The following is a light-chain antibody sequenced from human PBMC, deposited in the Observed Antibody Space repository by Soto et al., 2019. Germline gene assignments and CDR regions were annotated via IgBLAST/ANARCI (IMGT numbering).Light chain of an antibody. J-gene: IGLJ2*01. Sequence: QSALTQPASVSGSPGQSITISCTGTSSDIGSYNLVSWYQQHQGTAPKLMIYEATKQTSGVSNRCSGSKSGNTASLTIAGLQAYDDADYYCCLYASSSTFIFGGGTKLTVL. V-gene: IGLV2-23*02. CDR3: CLYASSSTFI. CDR2: EAT. CDR1: SSDIGSYNL.